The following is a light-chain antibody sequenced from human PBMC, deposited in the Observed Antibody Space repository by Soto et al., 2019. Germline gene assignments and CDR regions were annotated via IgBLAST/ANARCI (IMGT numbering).Light chain of an antibody. J-gene: IGKJ3*01. CDR2: AAS. CDR1: QGISNY. Sequence: DIQMTQSPSSLSASVGDRVTITCRASQGISNYVAWYQQKPGKPPKLLIYAASTLQSGVPSRLSGSGSGTDFTLTINSLQPEDVATYSCQKYSSVPVFGPGTKVDIK. CDR3: QKYSSVPV. V-gene: IGKV1-27*01.